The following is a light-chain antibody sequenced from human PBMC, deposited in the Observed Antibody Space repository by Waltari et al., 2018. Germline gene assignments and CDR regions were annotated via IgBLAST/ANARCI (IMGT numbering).Light chain of an antibody. CDR1: SGHSSNV. Sequence: QLVLTQSPSASASLGASVKLTCTLGSGHSSNVIAWHQQQPEKGPRYLMKVNSDGSHSKGDKIPDRFSGSSSGAEHYLTISSLQSEDEADYYCQTGGHGTWVFGGGTKLTVL. J-gene: IGLJ3*02. CDR2: VNSDGSH. CDR3: QTGGHGTWV. V-gene: IGLV4-69*01.